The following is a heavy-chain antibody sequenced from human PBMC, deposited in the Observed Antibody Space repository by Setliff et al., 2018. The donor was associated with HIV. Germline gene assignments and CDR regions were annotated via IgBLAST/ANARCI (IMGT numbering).Heavy chain of an antibody. V-gene: IGHV3-20*04. Sequence: PGGSLRLSCAASGFKFGDFYMNWVRQAPGKGLEWVSNINWNGGSTGYADSVKGRFTISRDNTKNSLYLEMNTLRAEDTAFYYYGSGKVYYYYYMDVWGKGTTVTVSS. CDR3: GSGKVYYYYYMDV. J-gene: IGHJ6*03. CDR2: INWNGGST. D-gene: IGHD3-10*01. CDR1: GFKFGDFY.